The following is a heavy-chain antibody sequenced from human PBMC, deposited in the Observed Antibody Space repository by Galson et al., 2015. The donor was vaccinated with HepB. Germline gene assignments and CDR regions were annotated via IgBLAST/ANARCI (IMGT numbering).Heavy chain of an antibody. CDR1: GFPFRNAW. D-gene: IGHD3-22*01. J-gene: IGHJ4*02. V-gene: IGHV3-15*05. CDR3: TTHLDFYDGSGLHTGDY. Sequence: SLRLSCATSGFPFRNAWISWVRQAPGKGLEWVGHVKNIGATDLAAPVKGRFVISRDDFADTVYIQLNDLQIEDTAVYYCTTHLDFYDGSGLHTGDYWGQGILVTVSA. CDR2: VKNIGAT.